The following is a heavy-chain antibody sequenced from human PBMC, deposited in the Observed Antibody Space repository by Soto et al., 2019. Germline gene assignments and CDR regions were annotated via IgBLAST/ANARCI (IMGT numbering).Heavy chain of an antibody. CDR1: GFTFRNHA. CDR2: IWFDGSNK. J-gene: IGHJ6*02. D-gene: IGHD6-13*01. V-gene: IGHV3-33*01. Sequence: GGSLRLSCAVSGFTFRNHAMHWVRQAPGKGLEWVAQIWFDGSNKYLAEPVKGRFTVSRDNSQNILYLQMNSLRADDTGVYYCARDGQQLATYSMDVWGQGTTVTVSS. CDR3: ARDGQQLATYSMDV.